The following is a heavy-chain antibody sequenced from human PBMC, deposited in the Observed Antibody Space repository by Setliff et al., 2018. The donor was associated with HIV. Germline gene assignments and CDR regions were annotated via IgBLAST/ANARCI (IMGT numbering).Heavy chain of an antibody. CDR3: ARDGLVGATYYIDY. V-gene: IGHV3-30-3*01. D-gene: IGHD1-26*01. CDR1: GFTFSSYA. J-gene: IGHJ4*02. Sequence: GGSLRLSCAASGFTFSSYAMHWVRQAPGKGLEWVAVISYDGSNKYYADSVKGRFTISRDNSKNTLYLQMNSLRAEDTAVYYCARDGLVGATYYIDYWGQGTLVTVSS. CDR2: ISYDGSNK.